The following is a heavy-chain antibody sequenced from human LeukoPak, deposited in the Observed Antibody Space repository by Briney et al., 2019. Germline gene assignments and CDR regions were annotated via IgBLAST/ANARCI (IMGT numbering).Heavy chain of an antibody. CDR3: ARRSAAYYYYGMDV. J-gene: IGHJ6*02. D-gene: IGHD6-25*01. V-gene: IGHV3-11*01. Sequence: GGSLRLSCAASGFTFSDYYMSWIRQAPGKGLEWVSYISSSGSTIHYADSVKGRFTISRDNAKNSLYLQMNSLRAEDTAVYYCARRSAAYYYYGMDVWGQGTTVTVSS. CDR1: GFTFSDYY. CDR2: ISSSGSTI.